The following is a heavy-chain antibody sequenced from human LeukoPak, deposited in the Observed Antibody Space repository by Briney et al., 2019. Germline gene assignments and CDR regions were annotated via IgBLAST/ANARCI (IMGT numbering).Heavy chain of an antibody. D-gene: IGHD4-11*01. CDR3: ARVGRHSSNFPDAFDI. CDR2: INPNSGDT. Sequence: GASVKVSCKASGYTFSGYYMHWVRQAPGQGLEWMGWINPNSGDTNYAQKFQGRVTMTRDTSISTAYMELSSLRSDDTAVYYCARVGRHSSNFPDAFDIWGQGTMVTVSS. CDR1: GYTFSGYY. V-gene: IGHV1-2*02. J-gene: IGHJ3*02.